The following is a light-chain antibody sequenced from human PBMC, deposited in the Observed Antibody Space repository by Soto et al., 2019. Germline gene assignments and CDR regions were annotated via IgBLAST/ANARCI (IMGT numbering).Light chain of an antibody. CDR1: QSVSSY. J-gene: IGKJ1*01. CDR3: QQRSNWLSWT. Sequence: EIVLTQSPATLSLSPGERATLSCRASQSVSSYLAWYQQKPGQAPRLLIYDASNRATGIPARFSGSGSGTDLTLTISRLEPEDFAVYYCQQRSNWLSWTFGQGTKVEIK. V-gene: IGKV3-11*01. CDR2: DAS.